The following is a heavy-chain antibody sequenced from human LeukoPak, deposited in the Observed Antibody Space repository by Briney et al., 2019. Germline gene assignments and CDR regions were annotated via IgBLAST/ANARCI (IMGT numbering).Heavy chain of an antibody. CDR3: ARSAGTTYYSDY. D-gene: IGHD1-1*01. Sequence: GGSLRLSCAASGFTFSSYSMNWVRQAPGKGLEWLSYISSSNSTIHYADSVKGRFTISRDNAKNSLYLQMSSLRAEDTAVYYCARSAGTTYYSDYWGQGTLVTVSS. CDR2: ISSSNSTI. J-gene: IGHJ4*02. CDR1: GFTFSSYS. V-gene: IGHV3-48*04.